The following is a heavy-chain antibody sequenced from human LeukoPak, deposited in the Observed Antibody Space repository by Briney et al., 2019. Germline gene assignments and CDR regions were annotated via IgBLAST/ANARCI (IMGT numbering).Heavy chain of an antibody. D-gene: IGHD3-10*01. CDR2: IHSDGRST. CDR3: ARDPRGGTLDY. V-gene: IGHV3-74*01. CDR1: GFTFSSYW. Sequence: AGGSLRLSCAASGFTFSSYWMHWVRQAPGKGLVWVSRIHSDGRSTDYADSVKGRFTISRDTAKNTLNLQMNSLRAKYTAVYYCARDPRGGTLDYWGQGALVTVSS. J-gene: IGHJ4*02.